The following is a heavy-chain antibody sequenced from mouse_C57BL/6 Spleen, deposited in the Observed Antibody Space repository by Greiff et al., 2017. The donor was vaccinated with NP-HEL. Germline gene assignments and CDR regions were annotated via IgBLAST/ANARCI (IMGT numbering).Heavy chain of an antibody. CDR1: GYAFTSYG. J-gene: IGHJ4*01. CDR2: IYPRSGNT. CDR3: ARGGKSYYAMDY. Sequence: QVQLKESGAELARPGASVKLSCKASGYAFTSYGISWVKQRTGQGLEWIGEIYPRSGNTYYNEKFKGKATLTADKSSSTAYMELRSLTSEDSAVYFCARGGKSYYAMDYWGQGTSVTVSS. V-gene: IGHV1-81*01.